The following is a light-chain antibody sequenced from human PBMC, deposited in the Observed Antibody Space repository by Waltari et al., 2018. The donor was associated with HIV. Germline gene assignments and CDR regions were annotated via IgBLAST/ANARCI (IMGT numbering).Light chain of an antibody. V-gene: IGLV2-23*02. CDR2: EVS. Sequence: QSALTQPASVSGSPGPSITLSCTGPRRAVGGYDLVSWYQHHPGKAPKLIIYEVSKRPSGVSNRFSGSKSGNTASLTISGLQAEDEADYHCCSYASTNIAVFGGGTKVSVL. J-gene: IGLJ2*01. CDR3: CSYASTNIAV. CDR1: RRAVGGYDL.